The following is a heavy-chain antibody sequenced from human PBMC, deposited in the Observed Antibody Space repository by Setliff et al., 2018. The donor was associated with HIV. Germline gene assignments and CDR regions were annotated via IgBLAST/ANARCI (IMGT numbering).Heavy chain of an antibody. CDR3: ARSRVRGVIIKGY. V-gene: IGHV4-59*12. D-gene: IGHD3-10*01. CDR1: GGSISSYY. J-gene: IGHJ4*02. Sequence: PSETLSLTCTVSGGSISSYYWSWIRQPPGKGLEWIGYIYNSGRTNYNPSLKSRLTISVDTSKNQFSLKPSSVTAADTAIYYCARSRVRGVIIKGYWGQGTPVTVSS. CDR2: IYNSGRT.